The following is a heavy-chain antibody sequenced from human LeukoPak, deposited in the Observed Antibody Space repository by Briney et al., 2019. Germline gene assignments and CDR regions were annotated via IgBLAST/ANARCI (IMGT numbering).Heavy chain of an antibody. CDR2: IDYSGDT. V-gene: IGHV4-59*08. CDR3: LRHAEGLRDFDP. J-gene: IGHJ5*02. Sequence: SQTLSLTCTVSGGSISGYYWSWIRQPPGKALEWIAYIDYSGDTNSNPSLKSRVTTSVDRSKNQFSLRLNSVTAADTAFYYCLRHAEGLRDFDPWGQGTLVTVSS. CDR1: GGSISGYY. D-gene: IGHD3-9*01.